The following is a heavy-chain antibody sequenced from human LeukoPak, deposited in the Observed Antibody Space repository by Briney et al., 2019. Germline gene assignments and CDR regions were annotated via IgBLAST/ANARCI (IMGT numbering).Heavy chain of an antibody. Sequence: PGGSLRLSCAASGFTFSSYSMNWVRQAPGKGLEWVSYISSSSSTIYYADSVKGRFTISRDNAKNSLYLQMNSLRAEDTAVYYCAREGVTIFGVAATGLDYWGQGTLVTVSS. J-gene: IGHJ4*02. CDR1: GFTFSSYS. CDR2: ISSSSSTI. D-gene: IGHD3-3*01. V-gene: IGHV3-48*04. CDR3: AREGVTIFGVAATGLDY.